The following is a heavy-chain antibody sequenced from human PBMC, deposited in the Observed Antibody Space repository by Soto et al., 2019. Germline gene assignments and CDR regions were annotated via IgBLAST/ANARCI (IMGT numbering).Heavy chain of an antibody. D-gene: IGHD3-10*01. CDR1: GGTFSRYA. CDR2: IIPIFGTA. V-gene: IGHV1-69*13. Sequence: AVNVSCKASGGTFSRYAIRWVRQARGQGLEWMGGIIPIFGTANYAQKFQGRVTITPDESTSTAYTELSSLRTERTAVYYCAICPSDWGQGTLVTVSS. J-gene: IGHJ4*02. CDR3: AICPSD.